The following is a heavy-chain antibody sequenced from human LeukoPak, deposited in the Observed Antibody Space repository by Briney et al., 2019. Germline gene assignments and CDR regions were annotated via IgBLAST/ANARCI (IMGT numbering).Heavy chain of an antibody. CDR1: GYTFTSYG. Sequence: ASVKVSCKVSGYTFTSYGISWVRQAPGQGLEWMGWISPYNGHTNYAQPFQGRVAMTTDTSTNSGYMELRSLRSDDTAVYYCAIAANSGDNWFDPWGQGTLVTVSS. J-gene: IGHJ5*02. D-gene: IGHD3-10*01. V-gene: IGHV1-18*01. CDR2: ISPYNGHT. CDR3: AIAANSGDNWFDP.